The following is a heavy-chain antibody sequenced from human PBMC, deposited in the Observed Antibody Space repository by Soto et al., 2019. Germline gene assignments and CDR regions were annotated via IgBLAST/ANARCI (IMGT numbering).Heavy chain of an antibody. Sequence: SLRLSCAASGFTFSSYAMSWFRQAPGKGLEWVSAISGSGGSTYYADSVKGRFTISRDNSKNTLYLQMNSLRAEDTAVYYCAKRIMITFGGVIVDKYYYYGMDVWGQGTTVTVSS. D-gene: IGHD3-16*02. CDR1: GFTFSSYA. CDR3: AKRIMITFGGVIVDKYYYYGMDV. CDR2: ISGSGGST. V-gene: IGHV3-23*01. J-gene: IGHJ6*02.